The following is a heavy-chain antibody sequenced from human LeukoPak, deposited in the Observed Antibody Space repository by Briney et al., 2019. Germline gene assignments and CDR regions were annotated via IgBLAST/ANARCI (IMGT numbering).Heavy chain of an antibody. CDR1: GVSVSSGSYY. J-gene: IGHJ4*02. CDR3: ARAGIVARRGGVFDY. Sequence: PSETLSLTCTVSGVSVSSGSYYWSWIRQPPGKGLEWIGEINHSGSTNYNPSLKSRVTISVDTSKNQFSLELSSVTAADTAVYYCARAGIVARRGGVFDYWGQGTLVTVSS. D-gene: IGHD6-6*01. V-gene: IGHV4-39*07. CDR2: INHSGST.